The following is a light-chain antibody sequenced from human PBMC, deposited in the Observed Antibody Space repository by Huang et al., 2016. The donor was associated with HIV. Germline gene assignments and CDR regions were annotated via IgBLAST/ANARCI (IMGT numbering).Light chain of an antibody. CDR1: QSIDGY. Sequence: IQMTQSPSSLSASVGDRVTITCRASQSIDGYLNWYQQKPGKAPKLLIASASTLHTGFPPRFSGSGAGTDYTLIIDNLQPDDFATYFCQQSYSTLITFGQGSRLDTK. J-gene: IGKJ5*01. CDR3: QQSYSTLIT. CDR2: SAS. V-gene: IGKV1-39*01.